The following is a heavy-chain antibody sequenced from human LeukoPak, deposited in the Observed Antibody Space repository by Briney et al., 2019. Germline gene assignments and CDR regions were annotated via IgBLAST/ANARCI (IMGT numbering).Heavy chain of an antibody. CDR2: ISGSGGST. CDR1: GFTFSDYW. CDR3: AKGGDIVVVPAATCDY. D-gene: IGHD2-2*01. J-gene: IGHJ4*02. Sequence: GGSLRLSCAASGFTFSDYWMNWVRQAPGKGLEWVSAISGSGGSTYYADSVKGRFTISRDNSKNTLYLQMNSLRAEDTAVYYCAKGGDIVVVPAATCDYWGQGTLVTVSS. V-gene: IGHV3-23*01.